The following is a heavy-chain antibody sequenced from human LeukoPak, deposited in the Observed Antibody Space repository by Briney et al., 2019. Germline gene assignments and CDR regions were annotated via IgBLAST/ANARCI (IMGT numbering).Heavy chain of an antibody. V-gene: IGHV3-21*01. J-gene: IGHJ4*02. CDR2: ISSSSSYI. CDR3: AREGMVATFDY. D-gene: IGHD5-12*01. CDR1: GFTFSSYS. Sequence: GGSLRLSCAASGFTFSSYSMNWVRQAPGKGLEWVSSISSSSSYIYYADSVKGRFTISRDRSKNSLYLQMNSLRAEDTAIYYCAREGMVATFDYWGQGTLVTVSS.